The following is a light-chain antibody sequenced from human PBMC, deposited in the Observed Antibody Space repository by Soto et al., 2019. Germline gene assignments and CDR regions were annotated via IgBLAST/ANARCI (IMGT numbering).Light chain of an antibody. V-gene: IGKV3-20*01. Sequence: ESVMTQSPGSLSVSPGASATLSCRASQSVSSSYLAWYQQKPGQAPRLLIYGASSRSTGIPDRFSGSGSGTDFILTISRLEPEDFAVYYCQQYGDSPITFGQRTRLEI. CDR2: GAS. CDR3: QQYGDSPIT. J-gene: IGKJ5*01. CDR1: QSVSSSY.